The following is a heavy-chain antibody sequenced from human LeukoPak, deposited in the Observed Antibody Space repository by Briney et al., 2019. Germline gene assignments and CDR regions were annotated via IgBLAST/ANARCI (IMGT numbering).Heavy chain of an antibody. Sequence: PSETLSLTCAVYGGSFSGYYWSWIRQPPGKGLEWIGEINHSGSTNYNPSLKSRVTISVDTSKNQFSLTAADTAVYYCARGIGIAAVGHFDYWGQGTLVAVSS. CDR2: INHSGST. CDR3: ARGIGIAAVGHFDY. D-gene: IGHD6-13*01. J-gene: IGHJ4*02. V-gene: IGHV4-34*01. CDR1: GGSFSGYY.